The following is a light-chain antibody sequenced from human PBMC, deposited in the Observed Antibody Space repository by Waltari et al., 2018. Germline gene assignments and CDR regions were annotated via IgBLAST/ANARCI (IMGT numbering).Light chain of an antibody. CDR1: QAISNS. Sequence: DIQMTQSPSSLSASGGDRVTITCRASQAISNSLAWYQKKPGKAPQLLLYAASRLESGVPARFSGSGSGTDYTLTITNLQPEDFATYCCRQYYRVPLTFGQGSKVEIK. J-gene: IGKJ1*01. V-gene: IGKV1-NL1*01. CDR3: RQYYRVPLT. CDR2: AAS.